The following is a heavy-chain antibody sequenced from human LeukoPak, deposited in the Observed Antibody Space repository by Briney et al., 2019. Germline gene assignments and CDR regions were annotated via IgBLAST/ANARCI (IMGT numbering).Heavy chain of an antibody. V-gene: IGHV3-15*01. D-gene: IGHD3-22*01. CDR2: IKSKTDGGTT. Sequence: GGSLRLSCAASGFTFSNAWMSWVRQAPGKGLEWVGRIKSKTDGGTTDYAAPVKGRFTISRDDSKNTLYLQMNSLKTEDTAVYYCTTDPGYYYDSSGYYYAIIKEYFDYWGQGTLVTVSS. CDR1: GFTFSNAW. J-gene: IGHJ4*02. CDR3: TTDPGYYYDSSGYYYAIIKEYFDY.